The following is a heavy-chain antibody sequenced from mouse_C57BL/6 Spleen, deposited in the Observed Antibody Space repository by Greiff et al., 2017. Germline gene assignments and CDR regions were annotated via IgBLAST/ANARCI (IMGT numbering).Heavy chain of an antibody. J-gene: IGHJ4*01. D-gene: IGHD2-14*01. Sequence: EVQLQQSGAELVRPGASVKLSCTASGFNIKDDYMHWVKQRPEQGLEWIGWIDPENGDTEYASKFQGKATITADTSSNTAYLQLSRLTSEDTAVYDSTTGGGGVRRVLDARDDWGQGTSVTVSA. CDR1: GFNIKDDY. CDR3: TTGGGGVRRVLDARDD. CDR2: IDPENGDT. V-gene: IGHV14-4*01.